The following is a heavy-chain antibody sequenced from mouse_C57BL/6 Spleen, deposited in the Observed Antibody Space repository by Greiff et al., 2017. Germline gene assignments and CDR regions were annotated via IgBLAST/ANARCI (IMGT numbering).Heavy chain of an antibody. CDR1: GYTFTSYW. D-gene: IGHD1-1*01. Sequence: QVQLKQPGAELVKPGASVTLSCKASGYTFTSYWMHWVKQRPGQGLEWIGMIHPNSGSTNYNEKFKSKATLTVDKSSSTAYMQLSSLTSEDSAVYYCARSDYGSPFDYWGQGTTLTVSS. V-gene: IGHV1-64*01. J-gene: IGHJ2*01. CDR3: ARSDYGSPFDY. CDR2: IHPNSGST.